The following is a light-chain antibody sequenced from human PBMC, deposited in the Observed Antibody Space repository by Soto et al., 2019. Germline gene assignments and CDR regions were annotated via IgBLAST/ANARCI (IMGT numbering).Light chain of an antibody. V-gene: IGLV2-14*01. CDR1: SSDVGGYNY. CDR2: DVS. Sequence: QSVLTQPASVSGSPGQSITISCTGTSSDVGGYNYVSWYQQHPGKAPKLMIYDVSNRPSGVSNRFSGSKSGNTASLTISGLQAEDEADYYCSSYTSSSPLYVFGTGTKVTVI. J-gene: IGLJ1*01. CDR3: SSYTSSSPLYV.